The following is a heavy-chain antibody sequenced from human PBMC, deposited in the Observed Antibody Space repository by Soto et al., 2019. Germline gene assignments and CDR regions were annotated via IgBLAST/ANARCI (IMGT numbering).Heavy chain of an antibody. D-gene: IGHD6-6*01. CDR3: ARVNSSYLPRYYYYYMDV. CDR1: GGSISSYY. V-gene: IGHV4-59*01. J-gene: IGHJ6*03. CDR2: IYYSGGT. Sequence: SLTCTVSGGSISSYYWSWIRQPPGKGLEWIGYIYYSGGTNYNPSLKSRVTISVDTSKNQFSLKLSSVTAADTAVYYCARVNSSYLPRYYYYYMDVWGKGTTVTVSS.